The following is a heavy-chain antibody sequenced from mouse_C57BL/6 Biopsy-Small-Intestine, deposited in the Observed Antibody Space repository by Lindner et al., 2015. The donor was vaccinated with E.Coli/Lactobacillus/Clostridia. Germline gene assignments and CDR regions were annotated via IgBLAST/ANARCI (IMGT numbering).Heavy chain of an antibody. Sequence: VQLQESGAELVKPGASVKMSCKASGYTFTTYPIEWMKQNHGKSLEWIGNFHPYNDDTKYNEKFKGKATLTVEKSSTTVYLELSRLTSDDSAVYYCARGGNFYWYFDVWGTGTTVTVSS. J-gene: IGHJ1*03. CDR2: FHPYNDDT. CDR3: ARGGNFYWYFDV. V-gene: IGHV1-47*01. CDR1: GYTFTTYP. D-gene: IGHD2-1*01.